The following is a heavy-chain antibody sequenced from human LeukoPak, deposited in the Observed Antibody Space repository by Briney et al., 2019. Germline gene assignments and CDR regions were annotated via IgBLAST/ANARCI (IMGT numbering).Heavy chain of an antibody. CDR1: GYTFTSYG. D-gene: IGHD3-3*01. Sequence: ASVKVSCKASGYTFTSYGISWVRQAPGQGLEWMGGIIPIFGTANYAQKFQGRVTITADESTSTAYMELSSLRSEDTAVYYCARSYDFWSGYPPAGMDVWGQGTTVTVSS. CDR2: IIPIFGTA. V-gene: IGHV1-69*13. CDR3: ARSYDFWSGYPPAGMDV. J-gene: IGHJ6*02.